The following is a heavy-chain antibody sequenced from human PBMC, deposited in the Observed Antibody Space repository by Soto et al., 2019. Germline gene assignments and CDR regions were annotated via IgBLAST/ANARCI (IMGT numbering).Heavy chain of an antibody. Sequence: SETLSLTCAVSGGSISSGGCSCSWIRQPPGRGLEWIGYIYHSGSTYYNPSLKSRVTISVDRSKNQFSLKLSSVTAADTAVYYCARGMTTVTTFDYWGQGTLVTVS. V-gene: IGHV4-30-2*01. D-gene: IGHD4-4*01. J-gene: IGHJ4*02. CDR1: GGSISSGGCS. CDR2: IYHSGST. CDR3: ARGMTTVTTFDY.